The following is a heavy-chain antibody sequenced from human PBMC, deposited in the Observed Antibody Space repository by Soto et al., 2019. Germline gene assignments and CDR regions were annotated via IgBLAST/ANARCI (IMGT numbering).Heavy chain of an antibody. CDR3: AREYYYAIDY. D-gene: IGHD3-16*01. V-gene: IGHV3-74*01. J-gene: IGHJ4*02. CDR1: GFSLRTTW. CDR2: ITRGDSNT. Sequence: EVQLVESGGGLVQPGGSLRLSCATSGFSLRTTWMHWVRQAPGKGLALVAGITRGDSNTDYVDSVKGRFTISRDSAKNTLYLQMNSLTADDTAVYYCAREYYYAIDYWGRGTLVTVSS.